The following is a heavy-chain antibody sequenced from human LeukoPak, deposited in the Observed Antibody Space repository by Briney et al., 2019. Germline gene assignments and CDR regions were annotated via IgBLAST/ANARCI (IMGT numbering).Heavy chain of an antibody. D-gene: IGHD3-16*02. CDR2: FDPEDGET. Sequence: ASVKVSCTVSGYTLTELSMHWVRQAPGKGLEWMGGFDPEDGETIYAQKFQGRVTMTEDTSTDTAYMELSSLRSEDTAVYYCATALIGSLNLGELSFPSTHWGQGTLVTVSS. CDR1: GYTLTELS. J-gene: IGHJ4*02. CDR3: ATALIGSLNLGELSFPSTH. V-gene: IGHV1-24*01.